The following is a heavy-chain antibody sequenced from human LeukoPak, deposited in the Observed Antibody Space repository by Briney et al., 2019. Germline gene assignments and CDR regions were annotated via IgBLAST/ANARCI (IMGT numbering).Heavy chain of an antibody. D-gene: IGHD6-25*01. Sequence: GGSLRLSCAASGFTFSSYAMSWVRQAPGKGLEWVSAISGSGGSTYYADSVKGRFTIPRDNSKHTLYLQVNSLRAEDTAVYYCAKVGIASGPNDYYYYYGMDVWGQGTTVTVSS. V-gene: IGHV3-23*01. CDR1: GFTFSSYA. J-gene: IGHJ6*02. CDR3: AKVGIASGPNDYYYYYGMDV. CDR2: ISGSGGST.